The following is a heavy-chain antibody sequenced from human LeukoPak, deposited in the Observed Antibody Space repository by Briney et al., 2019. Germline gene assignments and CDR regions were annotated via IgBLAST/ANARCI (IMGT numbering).Heavy chain of an antibody. V-gene: IGHV3-20*04. CDR2: INWNGAST. Sequence: PGGSLRLSCAASGFTFDTYGMTWVRQVPGKGLEWLSGINWNGASTRYADSVKGRFTISRDNAKSSLYLQMSSLRAEDTALYYCARAAVPIYYYMDVWGKGTTVTVSS. J-gene: IGHJ6*03. CDR3: ARAAVPIYYYMDV. D-gene: IGHD2-8*01. CDR1: GFTFDTYG.